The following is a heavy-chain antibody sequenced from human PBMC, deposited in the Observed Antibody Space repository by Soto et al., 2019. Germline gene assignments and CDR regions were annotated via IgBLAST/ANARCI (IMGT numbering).Heavy chain of an antibody. CDR1: GFTFGDYT. J-gene: IGHJ6*02. D-gene: IGHD2-2*01. Sequence: GGSLRLSCVASGFTFGDYTMSWFRQAPGGGLEWLSFIRSKGYGGTTESAASVRGRFITSRDDSKSIAYLQMNSLKTEDTAVYYCASLTSWSQEYYYGMDVWGQGTTVTVSS. CDR2: IRSKGYGGTT. CDR3: ASLTSWSQEYYYGMDV. V-gene: IGHV3-49*03.